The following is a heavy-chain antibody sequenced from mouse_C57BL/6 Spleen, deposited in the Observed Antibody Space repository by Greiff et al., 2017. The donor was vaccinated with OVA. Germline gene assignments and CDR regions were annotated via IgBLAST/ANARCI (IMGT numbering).Heavy chain of an antibody. CDR2: IDPETGGT. J-gene: IGHJ3*01. CDR1: GYTFTDYE. V-gene: IGHV1-15*01. CDR3: TSYQDGYCGAY. D-gene: IGHD2-3*01. Sequence: QVQLKESGAELVRPGASVTLSCKASGYTFTDYEMHWVKQTPVHGLEWIGAIDPETGGTAYNQKFKGKAILTADNSSSTAYMELRSLTSEDSAVYYCTSYQDGYCGAYWGQGTLVTVSA.